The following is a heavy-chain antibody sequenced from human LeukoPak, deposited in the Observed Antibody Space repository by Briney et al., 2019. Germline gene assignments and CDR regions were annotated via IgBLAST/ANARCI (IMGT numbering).Heavy chain of an antibody. CDR3: AREDGSGSSPPTIDY. CDR2: INHSGST. J-gene: IGHJ4*02. V-gene: IGHV4-34*01. D-gene: IGHD3-10*01. CDR1: GGSFSDYY. Sequence: SETLSLTCAVYGGSFSDYYWSWIRQPPGKGLEWIGEINHSGSTNYNPSLKSRVTISVDTSKNQFSLKLSSVTAADTAVYYCAREDGSGSSPPTIDYWGQGTLVTVSS.